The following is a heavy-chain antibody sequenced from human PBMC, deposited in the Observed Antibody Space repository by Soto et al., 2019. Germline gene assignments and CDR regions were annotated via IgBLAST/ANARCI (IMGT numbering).Heavy chain of an antibody. CDR2: MNPNSGNT. Sequence: ASVKVSCKASGYTFTSYDINWVRQATGQGLEWMGWMNPNSGNTGYAQKFQGRVTMTRNTSISTAYMELSSLRSEDTAVYYCARGFLKQWLVRYYYYYGMDVWGQGTTVTVSS. CDR3: ARGFLKQWLVRYYYYYGMDV. J-gene: IGHJ6*02. CDR1: GYTFTSYD. V-gene: IGHV1-8*01. D-gene: IGHD6-19*01.